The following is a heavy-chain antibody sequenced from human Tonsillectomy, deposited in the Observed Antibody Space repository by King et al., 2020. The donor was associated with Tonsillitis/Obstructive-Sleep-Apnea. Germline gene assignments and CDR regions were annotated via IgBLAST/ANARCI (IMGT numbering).Heavy chain of an antibody. D-gene: IGHD3-10*01. Sequence: VQLQQWGAGLLKPSETLSRTCGVYGGSFSGYYWSWIRQPPGKGLEWIGEINHSGSTNYNPSLKSRVTISVDTSKNQFSLKLSSVTAADTAVYYCARSNDYGSGSYYRYYYYMDVWGKGTTVTVSS. J-gene: IGHJ6*03. CDR3: ARSNDYGSGSYYRYYYYMDV. V-gene: IGHV4-34*01. CDR2: INHSGST. CDR1: GGSFSGYY.